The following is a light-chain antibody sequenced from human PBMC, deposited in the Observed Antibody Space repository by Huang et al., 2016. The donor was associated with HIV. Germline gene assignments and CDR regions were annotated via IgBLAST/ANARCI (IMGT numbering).Light chain of an antibody. CDR1: QNITTY. Sequence: EVVLTQSPATLSLSPGERATLYCRATQNITTYLAWYQQRLGQAPSLLMDDVSSRATGSQARFSGRGSGTDFILTISSLEPEDLRVYYCQQRTSWPTFGQGTNLQIK. V-gene: IGKV3-11*01. CDR2: DVS. CDR3: QQRTSWPT. J-gene: IGKJ2*01.